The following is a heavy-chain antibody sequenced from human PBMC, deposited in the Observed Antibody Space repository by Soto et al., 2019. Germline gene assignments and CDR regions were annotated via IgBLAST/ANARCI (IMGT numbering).Heavy chain of an antibody. CDR3: AREDAARIERWFDA. V-gene: IGHV4-31*11. J-gene: IGHJ5*02. CDR2: IYSSGST. CDR1: GGSIISASYS. Sequence: SETLSLTCAVSGGSIISASYSWNWIRQSPGRGLEWIGHIYSSGSTYYNPSLKSRVSISVDTSNNQFSLKLASVTAADTAVYFCAREDAARIERWFDAWGQGILVTVSS. D-gene: IGHD6-6*01.